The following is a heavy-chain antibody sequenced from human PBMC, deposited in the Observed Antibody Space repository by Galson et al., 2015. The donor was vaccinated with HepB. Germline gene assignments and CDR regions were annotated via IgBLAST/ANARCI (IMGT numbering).Heavy chain of an antibody. J-gene: IGHJ4*02. D-gene: IGHD1-26*01. V-gene: IGHV1-46*01. CDR1: GYTFTSYY. Sequence: SVKVSCKASGYTFTSYYMHWVRQAPGQGLEWMGIINPSGGSTSYAQKFQGRVTMTRDTSTSTVYMELSSLRSEDTAVYYCVADRRDGGSFDYWGQGTLVTVSS. CDR3: VADRRDGGSFDY. CDR2: INPSGGST.